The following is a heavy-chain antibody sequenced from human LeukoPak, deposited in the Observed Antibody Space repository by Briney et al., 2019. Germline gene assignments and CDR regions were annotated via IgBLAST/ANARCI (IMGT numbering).Heavy chain of an antibody. CDR1: GYTFTSYD. V-gene: IGHV1-8*01. CDR3: ARSPVSTVTDYYYYGMDV. CDR2: MNPSSGNT. J-gene: IGHJ6*02. Sequence: GASVKVSCKASGYTFTSYDINWVRQATGQGLEWMGWMNPSSGNTGYAQKFQGRVTMTRNTSISTAYMELSSLRSEDTAVYYCARSPVSTVTDYYYYGMDVWGQGTTVTVSS. D-gene: IGHD4-17*01.